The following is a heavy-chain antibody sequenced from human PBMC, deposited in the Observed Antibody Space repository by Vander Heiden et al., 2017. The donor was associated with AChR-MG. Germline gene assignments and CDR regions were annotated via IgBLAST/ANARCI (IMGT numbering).Heavy chain of an antibody. CDR2: INQSGST. J-gene: IGHJ4*02. D-gene: IGHD2-8*01. V-gene: IGHV4-34*01. CDR3: ARGNGYCTNGVCYTFDY. Sequence: QVQLQQWGAGLLKPSETLSLTCAVYGGSFSGYYWSWIRQPPGKGLEWMGEINQSGSTNDNPSLKSRVTRSVDTSKNQFSLKLSSVTAADTAVYYCARGNGYCTNGVCYTFDYWGQGTLVTVPS. CDR1: GGSFSGYY.